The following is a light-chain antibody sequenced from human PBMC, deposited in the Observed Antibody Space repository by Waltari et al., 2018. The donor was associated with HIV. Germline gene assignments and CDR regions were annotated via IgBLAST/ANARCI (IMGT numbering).Light chain of an antibody. J-gene: IGLJ2*01. CDR1: NLSNNY. CDR3: QAWGNNTVV. CDR2: QDR. Sequence: SYDLTQAPSLSVSPGQAAKILCSGFNLSNNYVSWYQQNPDQSPHLLIFQDRKRPSGIPERFSGSSSGNTATLTISGTQSVDEADYFCQAWGNNTVVFGGGTKLTVL. V-gene: IGLV3-1*01.